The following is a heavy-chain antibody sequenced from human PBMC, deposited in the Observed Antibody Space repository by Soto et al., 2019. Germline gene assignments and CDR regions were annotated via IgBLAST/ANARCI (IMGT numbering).Heavy chain of an antibody. CDR3: ARSWFGELRFYYYGMDV. CDR1: GYTFTSYG. V-gene: IGHV1-18*01. J-gene: IGHJ6*02. CDR2: ISAYNGNT. D-gene: IGHD3-10*01. Sequence: QVQLVQSGAEVKKPGASVKVSCKASGYTFTSYGISWVRQAPGQGLEWMGWISAYNGNTNYAQKLQGRVTMTTDTSTSTAYMELRSLRSDDTDVYYCARSWFGELRFYYYGMDVWGQGTTVTVSS.